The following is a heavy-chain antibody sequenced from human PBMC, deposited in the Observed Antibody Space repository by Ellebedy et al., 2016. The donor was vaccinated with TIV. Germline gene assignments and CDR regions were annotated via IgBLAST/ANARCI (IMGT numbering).Heavy chain of an antibody. J-gene: IGHJ1*01. CDR3: ARTLAFGINSALGY. CDR1: GFSFKLYA. CDR2: MSYDGGIS. Sequence: GGSLRLXXAASGFSFKLYAMAWVRQAPGKGLAWVAAMSYDGGISYYADTVKGRFTISRDNSNNTLYLQMDRLRADDTAVYYCARTLAFGINSALGYWGQGTLVSVSS. D-gene: IGHD4-23*01. V-gene: IGHV3-33*01.